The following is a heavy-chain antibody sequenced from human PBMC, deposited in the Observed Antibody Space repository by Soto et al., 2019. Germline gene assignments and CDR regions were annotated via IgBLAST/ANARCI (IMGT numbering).Heavy chain of an antibody. J-gene: IGHJ4*02. V-gene: IGHV3-30-3*01. CDR2: ISYDGSNK. Sequence: QVQLVESGGGVVQPGRSLRLSCAASGFTFSSYAMHWVRQAPGKGLEWVAVISYDGSNKYYADSVKGRFTISRDNSKNTLYRQMNSLRAEDTAVYYCARETRLLSVLMDYWGQGTLVTVSS. CDR1: GFTFSSYA. D-gene: IGHD2-21*02. CDR3: ARETRLLSVLMDY.